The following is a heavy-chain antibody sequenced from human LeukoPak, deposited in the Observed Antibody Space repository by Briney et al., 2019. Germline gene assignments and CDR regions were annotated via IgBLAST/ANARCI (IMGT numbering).Heavy chain of an antibody. V-gene: IGHV1-69*01. CDR3: ASKFCSSTSCYNGWYFDY. J-gene: IGHJ4*02. CDR2: IIPIFGTA. Sequence: GASVKVSCKASGGTFSSYAISWVRQAPGQGLEWMGGIIPIFGTANYAQKFQGRVTITSDESTSTAYMELSSVRSEETAGYYCASKFCSSTSCYNGWYFDYWGQGTLVTVSS. D-gene: IGHD2-2*02. CDR1: GGTFSSYA.